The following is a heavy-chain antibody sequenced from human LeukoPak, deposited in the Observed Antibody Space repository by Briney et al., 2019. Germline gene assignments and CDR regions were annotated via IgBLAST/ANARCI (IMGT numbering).Heavy chain of an antibody. Sequence: QPGGSLRLSCAASGFTFSNYAMSWVRQAPGKGLXXXXXILGSGGSTYYADSVKGRFTVSRDNSKSTLYLQMNSLRAEDTALYYCAKWGAYDVLTGYYVPDYWGQGTLVTVSS. CDR1: GFTFSNYA. CDR2: ILGSGGST. V-gene: IGHV3-23*01. J-gene: IGHJ4*02. CDR3: AKWGAYDVLTGYYVPDY. D-gene: IGHD3-9*01.